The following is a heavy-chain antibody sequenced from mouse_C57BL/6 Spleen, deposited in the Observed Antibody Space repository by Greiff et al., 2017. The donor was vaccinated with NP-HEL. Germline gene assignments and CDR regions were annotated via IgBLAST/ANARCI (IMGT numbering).Heavy chain of an antibody. V-gene: IGHV5-17*01. J-gene: IGHJ2*01. CDR1: GFTFSDYG. Sequence: EVQRVESGGGLVKPGGSLKLSCAASGFTFSDYGMHWVRQAPEKGLEWVAYISSGSSTIYYADTVKGRFTISRDNAKNTLFLQMTSLRSEDTAMYYCAREYDGYYGYFDYWGQGTTLTVSS. D-gene: IGHD2-3*01. CDR3: AREYDGYYGYFDY. CDR2: ISSGSSTI.